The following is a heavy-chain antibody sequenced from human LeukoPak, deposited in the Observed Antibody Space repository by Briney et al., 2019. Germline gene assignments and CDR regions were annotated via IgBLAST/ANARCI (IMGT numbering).Heavy chain of an antibody. CDR2: INSDGSIT. CDR1: GFPFTSYW. CDR3: ARDAVDTANAV. D-gene: IGHD5-18*01. V-gene: IGHV3-74*01. Sequence: GSLRLSCSASGFPFTSYWMHLVRPAPGKGLVWVSHINSDGSITSYADSVKGRFTISRDNAKNTLYLQMNSLRAEDTAVYYCARDAVDTANAVWGQGTTVTVSS. J-gene: IGHJ6*02.